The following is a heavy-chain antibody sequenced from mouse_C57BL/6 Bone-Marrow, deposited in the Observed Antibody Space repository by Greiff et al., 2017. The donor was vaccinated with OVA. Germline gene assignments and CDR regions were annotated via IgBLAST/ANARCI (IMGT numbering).Heavy chain of an antibody. J-gene: IGHJ2*01. CDR3: AREWDYGSSSYYFDY. Sequence: EVQLVQSGGGLVKPGGSLKLSCAASGFTFSSYAMSWVRQTPEKRLEWVATISAGGSYTYYPDNVKGRFTISRDTAKNNLYLQMSHLKSEDTAMYYCAREWDYGSSSYYFDYWGQGTTLTVSS. D-gene: IGHD1-1*01. CDR2: ISAGGSYT. CDR1: GFTFSSYA. V-gene: IGHV5-4*01.